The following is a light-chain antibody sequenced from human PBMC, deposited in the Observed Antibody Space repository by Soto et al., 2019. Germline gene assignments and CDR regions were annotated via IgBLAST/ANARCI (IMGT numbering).Light chain of an antibody. J-gene: IGLJ1*01. Sequence: QSALTQPASVSGSPGQSITISCTGTSSDVGGYNYVSWYQQYPGRVPKLLIYKVSNRPSGISNRFSGSKSGNTASLTISGLQADDEADYFCTSPTPVSLDVFGSGTKLTVL. CDR2: KVS. V-gene: IGLV2-14*01. CDR3: TSPTPVSLDV. CDR1: SSDVGGYNY.